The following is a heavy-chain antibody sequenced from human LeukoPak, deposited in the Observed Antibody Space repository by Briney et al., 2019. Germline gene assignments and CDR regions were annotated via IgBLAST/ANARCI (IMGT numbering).Heavy chain of an antibody. V-gene: IGHV3-23*01. CDR1: GFTFSSYA. CDR2: ISGSGGST. J-gene: IGHJ4*02. D-gene: IGHD1-26*01. CDR3: AKSYSGSSPFDY. Sequence: GGSLRLSCASSGFTFSSYAMSWVRQAPGKGLEWVSTISGSGGSTYYADSVKGRFTISRDNSKNTLFLQMNSLRAEDTAVYYCAKSYSGSSPFDYWGQGTLVTVSS.